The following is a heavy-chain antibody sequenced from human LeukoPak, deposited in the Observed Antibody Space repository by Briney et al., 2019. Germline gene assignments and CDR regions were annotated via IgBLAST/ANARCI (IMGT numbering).Heavy chain of an antibody. D-gene: IGHD4-17*01. V-gene: IGHV3-48*01. Sequence: GGSLRLSCAASGFTFSSYSMNWVRQAPGKGLEWVSYISSSSTIYYADSVKGRFTISRDNAKNSLYLQMNSLRAEDTAVYYCARDGDYGETSFDYWGQGTLVTVSS. CDR1: GFTFSSYS. CDR3: ARDGDYGETSFDY. J-gene: IGHJ4*02. CDR2: ISSSSTI.